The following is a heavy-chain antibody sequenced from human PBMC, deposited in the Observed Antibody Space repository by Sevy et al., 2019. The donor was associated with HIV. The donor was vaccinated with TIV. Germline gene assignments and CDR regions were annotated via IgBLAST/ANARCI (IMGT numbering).Heavy chain of an antibody. CDR2: IYYSAST. V-gene: IGHV4-39*01. CDR3: ATRSTVTPLSPLYNLFES. Sequence: SETLSLTCIVSGGSISSSIYYWGWIRQPPGKGLEWIGSIYYSASTYYNPSLKSRVTISVDTSKNQFSLKLSSVTAADTAVYYCATRSTVTPLSPLYNLFESWGQGTLVTVSS. J-gene: IGHJ5*01. D-gene: IGHD4-17*01. CDR1: GGSISSSIYY.